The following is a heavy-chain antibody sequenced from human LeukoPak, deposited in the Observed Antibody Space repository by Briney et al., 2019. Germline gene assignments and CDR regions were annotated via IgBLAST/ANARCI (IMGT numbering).Heavy chain of an antibody. CDR1: GFTFSSYS. Sequence: GGSLRLSCAASGFTFSSYSMSWVRQAPGKGLEWVSSISSSSSYIYYADSVKGRFTISRDNAKNSLYLQMNSLRAEDTAVYYCAIPPRPRKLRADAFDIWGQGTMVTVSS. V-gene: IGHV3-21*01. D-gene: IGHD1-14*01. CDR2: ISSSSSYI. CDR3: AIPPRPRKLRADAFDI. J-gene: IGHJ3*02.